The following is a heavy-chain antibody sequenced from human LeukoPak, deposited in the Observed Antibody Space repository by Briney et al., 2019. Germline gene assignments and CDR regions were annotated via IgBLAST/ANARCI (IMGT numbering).Heavy chain of an antibody. CDR3: ARVGTTRTTAISYYYGMDV. D-gene: IGHD1-1*01. Sequence: ASVKVSCKASGYTFTSYGISWVRQAPGQGLEWMGWISAYNGNTNYAQKLQGRVTMTTDTSTSTAYMELRSLRSDDTAVYYCARVGTTRTTAISYYYGMDVWGQGTTVTVSS. CDR2: ISAYNGNT. V-gene: IGHV1-18*01. CDR1: GYTFTSYG. J-gene: IGHJ6*02.